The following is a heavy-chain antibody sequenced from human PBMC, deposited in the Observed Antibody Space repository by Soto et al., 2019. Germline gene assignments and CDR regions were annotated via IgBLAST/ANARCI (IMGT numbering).Heavy chain of an antibody. J-gene: IGHJ3*02. CDR3: ARLRVVGATDAFDI. CDR2: INHSGST. V-gene: IGHV4-34*01. D-gene: IGHD1-26*01. Sequence: SETLSLTCAVYGGSFRGYYWSWIRQPPGKGLEWIGEINHSGSTNYNPSLKSRVTISVDTSKNQFSLKLSSVTAADTAVYYCARLRVVGATDAFDIWGQGTMVTVSS. CDR1: GGSFRGYY.